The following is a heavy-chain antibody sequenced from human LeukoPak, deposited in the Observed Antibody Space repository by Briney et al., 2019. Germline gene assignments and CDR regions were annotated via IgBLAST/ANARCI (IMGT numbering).Heavy chain of an antibody. J-gene: IGHJ1*01. V-gene: IGHV4-34*01. CDR1: GGSFSGYY. CDR3: ARGRHAEAAAGTGYFQH. Sequence: SETLSFTCAVYGGSFSGYYWSWIRQPPGKGLEWIGEINHSGSTNYNPSLKSRVTISVDTSKNQFSLKLSSVTAADTAVYYCARGRHAEAAAGTGYFQHWGQGTLVTVSS. CDR2: INHSGST. D-gene: IGHD6-13*01.